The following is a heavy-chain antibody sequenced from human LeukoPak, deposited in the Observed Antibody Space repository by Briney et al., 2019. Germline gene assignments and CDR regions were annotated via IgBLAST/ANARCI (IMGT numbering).Heavy chain of an antibody. V-gene: IGHV4-59*08. Sequence: SSETLSLTCTVSGGSISSYYWSWIRQPPGKGLEWIGYINYSGSTKYNPSLKSRVTISVDTSKNQFSLKLSSVTAADTAVYYCARHGFDILTGFYNWFDPWGQGTLVTVSS. D-gene: IGHD3-9*01. J-gene: IGHJ5*02. CDR1: GGSISSYY. CDR3: ARHGFDILTGFYNWFDP. CDR2: INYSGST.